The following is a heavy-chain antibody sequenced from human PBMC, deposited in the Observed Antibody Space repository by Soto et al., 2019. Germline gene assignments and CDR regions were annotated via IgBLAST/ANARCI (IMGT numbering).Heavy chain of an antibody. J-gene: IGHJ6*02. CDR1: GYTFTSYG. Sequence: GASVKVSCKASGYTFTSYGISWVRQAPGQGLEWMGWISAYNGNTNYAQKLQGRVTMTTDTSTSTDYMELRSLRSDDTAVYYCARMMITNDYVWGSYWYYYGMDVWGQGTTVTVSS. D-gene: IGHD3-16*01. CDR2: ISAYNGNT. V-gene: IGHV1-18*04. CDR3: ARMMITNDYVWGSYWYYYGMDV.